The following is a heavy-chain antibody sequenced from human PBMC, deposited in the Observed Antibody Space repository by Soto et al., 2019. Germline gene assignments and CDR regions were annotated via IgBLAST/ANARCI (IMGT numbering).Heavy chain of an antibody. Sequence: SETLSLTCAVSGGSISSGGYSWSWIRQPPGKGLEWIGYIYHSGSTYYNTSLKSRVTISVDRSKNQFSMKLSSVTAADTAVYYCARVDSGVTAYFDSWGQGILVT. V-gene: IGHV4-30-2*01. D-gene: IGHD2-21*02. J-gene: IGHJ4*02. CDR3: ARVDSGVTAYFDS. CDR2: IYHSGST. CDR1: GGSISSGGYS.